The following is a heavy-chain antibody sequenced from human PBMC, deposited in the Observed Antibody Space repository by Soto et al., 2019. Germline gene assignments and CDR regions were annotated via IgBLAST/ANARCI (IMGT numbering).Heavy chain of an antibody. D-gene: IGHD1-1*01. CDR2: IDPRDSYT. V-gene: IGHV5-10-1*01. Sequence: PGESLKISCKGSGYYFTGHWISWVRQMPGKGLEWMGRIDPRDSYTTYSPSFQGRVTISADKSSSTAYLQWSSLKASDTAMYYCARHRGHHDGRWTRFDHWGQGALVTVSS. CDR1: GYYFTGHW. CDR3: ARHRGHHDGRWTRFDH. J-gene: IGHJ4*02.